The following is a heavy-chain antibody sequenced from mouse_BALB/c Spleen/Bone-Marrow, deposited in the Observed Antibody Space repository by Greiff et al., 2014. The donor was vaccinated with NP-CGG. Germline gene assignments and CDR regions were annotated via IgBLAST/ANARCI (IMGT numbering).Heavy chain of an antibody. D-gene: IGHD2-10*02. Sequence: EVQLQQSGPELVKPGASVKMSCKASGYTFTSYVMHWVKQKPGQGLEWIGYINPYNDGTKYNEKFKGKATLTPDKSSSTAYMELSSLTSEDSAVYYCARKVWYYAMDYWGQGTSVTVSS. V-gene: IGHV1-14*01. CDR2: INPYNDGT. CDR1: GYTFTSYV. J-gene: IGHJ4*01. CDR3: ARKVWYYAMDY.